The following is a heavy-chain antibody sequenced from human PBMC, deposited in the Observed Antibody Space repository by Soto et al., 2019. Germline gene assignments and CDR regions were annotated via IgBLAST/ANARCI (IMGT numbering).Heavy chain of an antibody. CDR2: ISGSGSYT. V-gene: IGHV3-11*03. D-gene: IGHD6-13*01. J-gene: IGHJ3*02. CDR1: GFTFSDYY. CDR3: ARMYSNYALDI. Sequence: GGSLRLSCAASGFTFSDYYMSWIRQAPGKGLEWLSYISGSGSYTNYADSVKGRLTISRDNAKNSLYLQMNSLRAEDTAVYYCARMYSNYALDIWGQGTMVTVSS.